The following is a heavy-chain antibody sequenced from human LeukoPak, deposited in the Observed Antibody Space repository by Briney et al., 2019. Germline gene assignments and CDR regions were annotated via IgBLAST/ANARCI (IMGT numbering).Heavy chain of an antibody. CDR2: IHPRSGET. V-gene: IGHV1-2*02. Sequence: GASVKVSCKASGYSFTALYIHWVRQAPGQGLEWMGWIHPRSGETNYAYKFRGRVTMTRDTSISTAYMELSSLRSEDTAVYYCASRRGTVVTPYYFDYWGQGTLVTVSS. D-gene: IGHD4-23*01. J-gene: IGHJ4*02. CDR1: GYSFTALY. CDR3: ASRRGTVVTPYYFDY.